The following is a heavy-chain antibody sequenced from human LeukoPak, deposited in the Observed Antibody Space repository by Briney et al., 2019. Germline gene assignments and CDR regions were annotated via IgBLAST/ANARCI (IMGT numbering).Heavy chain of an antibody. Sequence: SVKVSCKASGYTFTSYGISWVRQALGQGLEWMGWISAYNGNTNYAQKLQGRVTMTTDTSTSTAYMELRSLRSDDTAVYYCARDGRRYCSSTSCYLGYWGQGTLVTVSS. CDR1: GYTFTSYG. D-gene: IGHD2-2*01. CDR2: ISAYNGNT. V-gene: IGHV1-18*01. J-gene: IGHJ4*02. CDR3: ARDGRRYCSSTSCYLGY.